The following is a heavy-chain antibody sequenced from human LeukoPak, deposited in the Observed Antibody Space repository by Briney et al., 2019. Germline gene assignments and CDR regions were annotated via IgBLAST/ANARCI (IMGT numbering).Heavy chain of an antibody. CDR1: GFTFSSYS. CDR3: ARDYYDSSGYYYAGLDY. Sequence: PGGSLRLSCAASGFTFSSYSMNGVRKAPGKGLEWVSSISSSSSYIYYADSVKGRFPISRDNAKNSLYLQMNSRRAEDTAVYYCARDYYDSSGYYYAGLDYWGQGTLVTVSS. CDR2: ISSSSSYI. V-gene: IGHV3-21*01. D-gene: IGHD3-22*01. J-gene: IGHJ4*02.